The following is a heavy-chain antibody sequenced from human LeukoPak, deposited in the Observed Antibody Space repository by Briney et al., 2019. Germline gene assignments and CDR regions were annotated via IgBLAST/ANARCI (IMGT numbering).Heavy chain of an antibody. CDR2: ISYDGSNK. Sequence: GRSLRLSCAASGFPFSSYGMHWVRQAPGKGLEWVAVISYDGSNKYYADSVKGRFTISRDNSKNTLYLQMNSLRAEDTAVYYCAKDPWDYWGQGTLVTVSS. CDR1: GFPFSSYG. V-gene: IGHV3-30*18. J-gene: IGHJ4*02. CDR3: AKDPWDY.